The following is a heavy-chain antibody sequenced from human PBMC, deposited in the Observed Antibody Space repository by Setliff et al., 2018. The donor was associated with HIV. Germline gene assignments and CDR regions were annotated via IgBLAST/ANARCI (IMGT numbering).Heavy chain of an antibody. CDR3: MRGRSITIFGVAYFDF. J-gene: IGHJ4*02. CDR2: VYHSGTT. CDR1: GYSISTVYY. D-gene: IGHD3-3*01. V-gene: IGHV4-38-2*01. Sequence: SETLSLTCAASGYSISTVYYWGWIRQPPGKGLEWIGSVYHSGTTYYNPSLKSRVTISVDMSNNQFSLKVTSVTAADTAVYYCMRGRSITIFGVAYFDFWGQGTQVTVSS.